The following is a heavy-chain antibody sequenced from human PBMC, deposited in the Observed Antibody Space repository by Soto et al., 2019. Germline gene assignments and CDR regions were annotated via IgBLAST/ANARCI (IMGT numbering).Heavy chain of an antibody. CDR2: INGANGNT. Sequence: GASVKVSCKASGYSFSTYSMHWVRQAPGQGLEWMGWINGANGNTRYSQRFKDRVSISRDTPASTGYMELSSLRSEDTAVYYCARGKGMEENYYYHGMDAWGPGTTVTVSS. V-gene: IGHV1-3*01. J-gene: IGHJ6*02. D-gene: IGHD1-1*01. CDR3: ARGKGMEENYYYHGMDA. CDR1: GYSFSTYS.